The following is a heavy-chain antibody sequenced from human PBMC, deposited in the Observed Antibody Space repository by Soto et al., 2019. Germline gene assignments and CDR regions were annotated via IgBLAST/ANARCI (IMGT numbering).Heavy chain of an antibody. D-gene: IGHD3-16*02. CDR1: GFTFSRPT. Sequence: LILSCASSGFTFSRPTMHWVRQAPGQGLEWVASISYDGSNKYYADSVKGRFTISRDNSKNTLSVQMDSLRAEDTAVYYCARDRLRLGELSLLGYFDYWGQGTLVTVSS. CDR3: ARDRLRLGELSLLGYFDY. V-gene: IGHV3-30*04. CDR2: ISYDGSNK. J-gene: IGHJ4*02.